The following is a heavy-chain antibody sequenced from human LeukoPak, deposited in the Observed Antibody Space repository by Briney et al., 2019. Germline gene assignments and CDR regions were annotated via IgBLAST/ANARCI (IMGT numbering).Heavy chain of an antibody. V-gene: IGHV4-31*03. D-gene: IGHD1-26*01. CDR1: GDSISSGDYY. CDR3: ERGPTAGSYFRVGFDY. Sequence: SETLSLTCSVSGDSISSGDYYWSWIRQHPGEALEWIGYIYYTGRADYNPSLKSRVTISADTSKNRFTLKLSSVTAADTAVYYCERGPTAGSYFRVGFDYWGQGNLVTVSS. J-gene: IGHJ4*02. CDR2: IYYTGRA.